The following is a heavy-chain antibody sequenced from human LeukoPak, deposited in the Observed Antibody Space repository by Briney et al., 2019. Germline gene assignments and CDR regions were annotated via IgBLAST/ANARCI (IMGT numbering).Heavy chain of an antibody. V-gene: IGHV4-59*01. D-gene: IGHD3-10*02. CDR2: IYSGNT. J-gene: IGHJ4*02. CDR3: ASRGVVRGISYYFDY. Sequence: SETLSLTCTVSGGSISRYYWTWIRQPPGKGLEWIGYIYSGNTNYNPSLKSRVTISVDTSKNQFSLKLTSVTAADTALYFCASRGVVRGISYYFDYWGRETLVTVSS. CDR1: GGSISRYY.